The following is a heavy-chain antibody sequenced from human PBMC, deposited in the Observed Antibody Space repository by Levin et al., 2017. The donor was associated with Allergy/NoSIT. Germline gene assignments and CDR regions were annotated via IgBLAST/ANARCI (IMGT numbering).Heavy chain of an antibody. CDR1: GFTFSSYN. CDR3: ARDSGSGSHNFDY. D-gene: IGHD3-10*01. Sequence: GGSLRLSCAASGFTFSSYNMNWVRQAPGKGLEWVSFISSSSSYIYYADLVKGRFTISRDNAKNSLYLQMNSLRAEDTAVYYCARDSGSGSHNFDYWGQGTLVTVSS. V-gene: IGHV3-21*01. CDR2: ISSSSSYI. J-gene: IGHJ4*02.